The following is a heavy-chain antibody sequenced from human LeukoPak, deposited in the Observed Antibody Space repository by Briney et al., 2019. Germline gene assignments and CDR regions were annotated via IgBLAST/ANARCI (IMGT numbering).Heavy chain of an antibody. CDR2: VNSPGSDT. CDR3: TRGGSYGSFDC. Sequence: GGSLRLSCAASGFTFSTYWMQWVRQAPGKGLVWVSHVNSPGSDTSYADSVKGRFTISRDNAKNTLYLQMNSLRAEDTAVYYCTRGGSYGSFDCWGQGTLVTVSS. J-gene: IGHJ4*02. D-gene: IGHD3-10*01. CDR1: GFTFSTYW. V-gene: IGHV3-74*01.